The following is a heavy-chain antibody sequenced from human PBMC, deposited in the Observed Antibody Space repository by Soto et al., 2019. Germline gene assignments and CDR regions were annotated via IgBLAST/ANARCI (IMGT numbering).Heavy chain of an antibody. CDR1: GGSFSGYY. Sequence: QVQLQQWGAGLLKPSETLSLTCAVYGGSFSGYYWSWIRQPPGKGLEWIGEINHSGSTNYNPSLKSRVTISVDTSKNQFSLKLSSVTAADTAVYYCARGEGSPRITIFGVVMGGGLVFDYWGQGTLVTVSS. CDR2: INHSGST. CDR3: ARGEGSPRITIFGVVMGGGLVFDY. J-gene: IGHJ4*02. D-gene: IGHD3-3*01. V-gene: IGHV4-34*01.